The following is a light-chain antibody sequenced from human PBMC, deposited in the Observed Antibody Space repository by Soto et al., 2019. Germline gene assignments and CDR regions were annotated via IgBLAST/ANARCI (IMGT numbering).Light chain of an antibody. CDR1: ISDVGSYNY. Sequence: QSALTQPASVSGSPGQSITISCTGTISDVGSYNYVSWYQQYPGKAPKLMIYDVSTRPSGVSDRFSGSKSGNTASLTISGIRAEDEADYYCGSYTTSSNYVFGTGTKLTVL. CDR3: GSYTTSSNYV. J-gene: IGLJ1*01. CDR2: DVS. V-gene: IGLV2-14*03.